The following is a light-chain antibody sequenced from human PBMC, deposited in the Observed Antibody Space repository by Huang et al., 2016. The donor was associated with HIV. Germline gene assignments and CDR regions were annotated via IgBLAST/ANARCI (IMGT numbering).Light chain of an antibody. V-gene: IGKV1-5*03. CDR3: QQYKNYPYT. CDR2: GAS. J-gene: IGKJ2*01. CDR1: QSIDNW. Sequence: DIQMTQSPSTLSASVGERVTITCRASQSIDNWLAWFQQKPGQAPKLLSFGASNVESGVPSRFSGIGSGTEFTLTISSLQPDDFASYSCQQYKNYPYTFGQGTKLEI.